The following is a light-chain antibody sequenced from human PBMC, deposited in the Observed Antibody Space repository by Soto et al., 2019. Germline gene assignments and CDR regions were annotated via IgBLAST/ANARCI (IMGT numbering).Light chain of an antibody. CDR3: QQYNNWPRT. CDR1: QSVSSN. V-gene: IGKV3-15*01. J-gene: IGKJ1*01. Sequence: EIVMTQSPATLSVSPGERATLSCRASQSVSSNLAWYQQTPGQAPRLLIYGASTRATGIPARFSGSGSGTEFTLTISSLQSEDVAVYYCQQYNNWPRTFGQGTKVEIK. CDR2: GAS.